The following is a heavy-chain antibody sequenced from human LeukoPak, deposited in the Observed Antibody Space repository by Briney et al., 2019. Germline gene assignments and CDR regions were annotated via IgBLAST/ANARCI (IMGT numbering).Heavy chain of an antibody. D-gene: IGHD6-19*01. J-gene: IGHJ4*02. CDR1: GFTFSNYW. CDR2: IKQDGSEK. V-gene: IGHV3-7*02. CDR3: AKSSSGWYGGFDY. Sequence: SGGSLRLSCAASGFTFSNYWMSWVRQAPGKGLEWVANIKQDGSEKYYVDSVKGRFTISRDNAKNSLYLQMNSLRAEDTAVYYCAKSSSGWYGGFDYWGQGTLVTVSS.